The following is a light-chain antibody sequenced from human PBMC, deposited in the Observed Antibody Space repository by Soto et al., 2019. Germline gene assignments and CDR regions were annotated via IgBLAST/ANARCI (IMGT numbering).Light chain of an antibody. CDR2: DAS. J-gene: IGKJ1*01. V-gene: IGKV1-5*01. CDR3: QQYNSYSST. Sequence: GGRVTITCRPSQSISSWLAWYQQKPGKAPKLLIYDASSLESGVPSRFSGSGSGTEFTLTISSLQPDDFATYYCQQYNSYSSTFGQGTKVDIK. CDR1: QSISSW.